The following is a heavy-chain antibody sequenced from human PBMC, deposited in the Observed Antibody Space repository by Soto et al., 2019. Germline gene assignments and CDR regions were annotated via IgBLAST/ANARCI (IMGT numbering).Heavy chain of an antibody. CDR3: AKVQGSSWYFFDY. CDR2: ISGSGGST. J-gene: IGHJ4*02. CDR1: GFTFSSYA. D-gene: IGHD6-13*01. Sequence: EVQLLESGGGLVQPGGSLRLSCAASGFTFSSYAMSWVRQAPGKGLERVSVISGSGGSTYYADSVKGRFPISRDNSKNTLYMQMNSLRAEDTAVYYCAKVQGSSWYFFDYWGQGTLVTVSS. V-gene: IGHV3-23*01.